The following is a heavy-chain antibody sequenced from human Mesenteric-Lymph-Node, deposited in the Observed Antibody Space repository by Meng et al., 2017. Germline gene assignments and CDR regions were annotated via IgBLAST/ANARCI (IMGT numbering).Heavy chain of an antibody. CDR1: GASISSGYW. CDR3: ARNGAFSADQ. V-gene: IGHV4-4*02. Sequence: QGQLQESGPGLVKPSGTLALTCAVSGASISSGYWWSWVRQPPGKVLEWIGEVHYSEGTNYNPSLKSRVTISVDKSNNQYSLRLTSVTAADTAIYYCARNGAFSADQWGQGTLVTVSS. D-gene: IGHD2-8*01. J-gene: IGHJ4*02. CDR2: VHYSEGT.